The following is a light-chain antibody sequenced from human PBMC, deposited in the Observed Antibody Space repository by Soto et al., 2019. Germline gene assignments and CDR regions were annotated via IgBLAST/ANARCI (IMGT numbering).Light chain of an antibody. V-gene: IGLV2-23*01. CDR3: CSYAHDTRSGTVV. J-gene: IGLJ2*01. CDR1: SSDVGSYNL. Sequence: QSALTQPPSVSGSPGQSITISCTGTSSDVGSYNLVSWYQQNPGKAPKLMIYEGTKRPSGVSDRFSGSKSGNTASMTISGLQAEDEADYDGCSYAHDTRSGTVVFGGGTKLTVL. CDR2: EGT.